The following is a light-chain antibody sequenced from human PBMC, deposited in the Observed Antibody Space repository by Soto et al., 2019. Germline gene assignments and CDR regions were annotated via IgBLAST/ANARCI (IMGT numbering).Light chain of an antibody. V-gene: IGKV3-15*01. CDR3: QQYHNWLT. Sequence: EIVMTQSPATLSVSPGERATLSCRASQSVSSNLAWYQQKPGQSPRLLIYGASTGATGIPARFSGSGSGTEFTLTISSLQSEDFAVYYCQQYHNWLTFGGGTKVEIK. CDR2: GAS. J-gene: IGKJ4*01. CDR1: QSVSSN.